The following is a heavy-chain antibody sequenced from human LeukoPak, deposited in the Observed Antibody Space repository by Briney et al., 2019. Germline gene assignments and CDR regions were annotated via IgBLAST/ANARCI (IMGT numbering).Heavy chain of an antibody. D-gene: IGHD2-2*01. CDR2: MNPNSGNT. Sequence: GASVKVSCKASGYTFTSYDINWVRQATGQGLECMGWMNPNSGNTGYAQKFQGRVTMTRNTSISTAYMELSSLRSEDTAVYYCARPLVPAAMYYYYYYMDVWGKGTTVTISS. CDR3: ARPLVPAAMYYYYYYMDV. CDR1: GYTFTSYD. J-gene: IGHJ6*03. V-gene: IGHV1-8*01.